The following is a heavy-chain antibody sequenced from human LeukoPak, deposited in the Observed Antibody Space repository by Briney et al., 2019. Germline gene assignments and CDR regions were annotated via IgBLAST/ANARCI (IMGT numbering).Heavy chain of an antibody. CDR3: ARDPYLSPVVSGAPRFDS. J-gene: IGHJ4*02. CDR1: GYTFTAYA. CDR2: INTNTGNP. Sequence: GASVRVSCKTSGYTFTAYAINWVRQAPGQGLEWMGWINTNTGNPTYAQGFTGRLVFSLATSVSAAYLQINSLEAEDTAVYYWARDPYLSPVVSGAPRFDSWAREPCSPSPQ. V-gene: IGHV7-4-1*02. D-gene: IGHD4-23*01.